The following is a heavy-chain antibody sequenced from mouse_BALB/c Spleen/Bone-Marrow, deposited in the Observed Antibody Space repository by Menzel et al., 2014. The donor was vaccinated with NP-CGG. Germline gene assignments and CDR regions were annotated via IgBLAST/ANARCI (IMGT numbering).Heavy chain of an antibody. V-gene: IGHV4-1*02. CDR2: TNPDSSTI. CDR3: ARPGGYYVGYFDY. D-gene: IGHD2-3*01. CDR1: GFDFSRYW. Sequence: EVQLQESGGGLVQPGGSLKLSCAASGFDFSRYWMSWVRQAPGKGLEWIGETNPDSSTINYTPSLKDKFIISRDNANNTLYLQMSKVRSEDTALYYCARPGGYYVGYFDYWGQGTTLTVSS. J-gene: IGHJ2*01.